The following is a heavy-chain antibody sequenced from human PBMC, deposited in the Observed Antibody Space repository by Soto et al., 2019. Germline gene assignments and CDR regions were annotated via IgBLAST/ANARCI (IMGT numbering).Heavy chain of an antibody. V-gene: IGHV3-9*01. CDR1: GFTFDDFA. J-gene: IGHJ5*02. Sequence: EVQLVESGGGLVQPGRSLRLSCVVTGFTFDDFAMHWVRQAPGKGLEWVSGLSWNGDTTVYADSVKGRFTISRDNAKNSLYLQMNSLRVEDTALYYCAKDRERGDILAGKCFDPWGQGTLVTVSS. CDR2: LSWNGDTT. CDR3: AKDRERGDILAGKCFDP. D-gene: IGHD3-9*01.